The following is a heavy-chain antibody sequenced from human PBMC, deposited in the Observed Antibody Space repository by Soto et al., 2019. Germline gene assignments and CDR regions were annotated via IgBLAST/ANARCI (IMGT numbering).Heavy chain of an antibody. CDR2: ISYDGSNQ. CDR3: ARDRGHFYDNSGTDY. CDR1: GFTFSSYA. D-gene: IGHD3-22*01. Sequence: GGSLRLSCAASGFTFSSYAMHWVRQAPGTGLERVAVISYDGSNQYYADSVKDRFTISTDNSNNSLYQQMNSLRAEYTAMYYSARDRGHFYDNSGTDYWGQGTRVIVSS. J-gene: IGHJ4*02. V-gene: IGHV3-30-3*01.